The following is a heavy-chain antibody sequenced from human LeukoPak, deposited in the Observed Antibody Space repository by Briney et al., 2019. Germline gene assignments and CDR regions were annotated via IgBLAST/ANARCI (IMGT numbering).Heavy chain of an antibody. CDR2: ISSSSRYI. CDR3: ARGYCSSTSCYPYYFDY. V-gene: IGHV3-21*01. Sequence: PGGSLSLSRAACGLTSISYSINWVRQAPGKGLEWGSSISSSSRYIYYADSVKGRFTISRDNAKNPLYLQMNSLRAEDTAVYYCARGYCSSTSCYPYYFDYWGQGTLVTVSS. J-gene: IGHJ4*02. CDR1: GLTSISYS. D-gene: IGHD2-2*01.